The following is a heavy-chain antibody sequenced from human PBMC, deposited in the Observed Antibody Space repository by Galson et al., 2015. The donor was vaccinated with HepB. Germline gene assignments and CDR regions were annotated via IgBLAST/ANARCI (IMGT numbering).Heavy chain of an antibody. J-gene: IGHJ4*02. CDR1: GYTFTDYY. V-gene: IGHV1-2*02. CDR2: INPNTGGT. D-gene: IGHD4-23*01. Sequence: SVKVSCKASGYTFTDYYMHWVRQAPGQGLEWMGWINPNTGGTNYAQKFQGRVTMTRDTSISTAYMELSRLRSDDTAVYYCARDWGGNFFFDFWGQGTLVTVS. CDR3: ARDWGGNFFFDF.